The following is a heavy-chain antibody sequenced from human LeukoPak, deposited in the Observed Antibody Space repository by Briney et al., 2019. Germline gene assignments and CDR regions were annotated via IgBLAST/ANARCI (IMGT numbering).Heavy chain of an antibody. CDR1: GFNFGDYA. Sequence: PGGSLRLSCTASGFNFGDYAMNWVRQAPGKGLEWVSSISSSSSYIYYADSVKGRFTISRDNAKNSLYLQMNSLRAEDTAVYYCARVIKLLWFGEPPRGMDVWGQGTTVTVSS. D-gene: IGHD3-10*01. J-gene: IGHJ6*02. CDR3: ARVIKLLWFGEPPRGMDV. CDR2: ISSSSSYI. V-gene: IGHV3-21*01.